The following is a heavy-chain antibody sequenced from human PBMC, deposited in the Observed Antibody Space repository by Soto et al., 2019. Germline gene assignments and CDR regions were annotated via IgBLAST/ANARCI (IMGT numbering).Heavy chain of an antibody. J-gene: IGHJ4*02. V-gene: IGHV3-21*01. Sequence: GGSLRLSCTVSGFAFNNYGIDWVRQAPGKGLEWVSSISKSDYTYYSDSVKGRFAISRDNAKSSVSLQMNTLRVEDTAVYYCAREDSIIIPDVSDFWGQGTLVTVSS. D-gene: IGHD3-22*01. CDR1: GFAFNNYG. CDR2: ISKSDYT. CDR3: AREDSIIIPDVSDF.